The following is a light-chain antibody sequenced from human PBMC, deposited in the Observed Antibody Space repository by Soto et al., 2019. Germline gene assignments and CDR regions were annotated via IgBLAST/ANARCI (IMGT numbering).Light chain of an antibody. Sequence: QSVLTQPPSASGTPGQRVTISCSGSRTTIGSNFVYWYQQVPGTGPKLLIYSNNQRPSGVPDRFSASKAGTSASLAISGLRSEDEANYYCATWDDSLNNPVFGGGTQLTVL. CDR1: RTTIGSNF. CDR3: ATWDDSLNNPV. CDR2: SNN. J-gene: IGLJ3*02. V-gene: IGLV1-47*02.